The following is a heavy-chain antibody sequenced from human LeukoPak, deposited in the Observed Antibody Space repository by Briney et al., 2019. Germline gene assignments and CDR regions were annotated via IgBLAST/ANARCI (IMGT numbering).Heavy chain of an antibody. V-gene: IGHV4-59*01. CDR3: ARDLYGSGSYYVD. D-gene: IGHD3-10*01. CDR1: GGSISSYY. J-gene: IGHJ4*02. CDR2: INHSGST. Sequence: SETLSLTCTVSGGSISSYYWSWIRQPPGKGLEWIGEINHSGSTSYNPSLKSRVTISVDTSKNQFSLKLSSVTAADTAVYYCARDLYGSGSYYVDWGQGTLVTVSS.